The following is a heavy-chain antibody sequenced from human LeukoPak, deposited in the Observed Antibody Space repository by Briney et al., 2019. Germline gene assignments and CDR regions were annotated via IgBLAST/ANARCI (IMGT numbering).Heavy chain of an antibody. CDR3: AGGSGYSSSSLWFDP. D-gene: IGHD6-6*01. V-gene: IGHV4-59*01. J-gene: IGHJ5*02. CDR1: GGSLSSYY. Sequence: PSETLSLTCTVSGGSLSSYYWSWIRQPPGKGLEWIGYIYYSGSTNYNPSLKSRVTISVASSKNHFSLKLSSVTAADAAVYYCAGGSGYSSSSLWFDPWGQGTLVTVSS. CDR2: IYYSGST.